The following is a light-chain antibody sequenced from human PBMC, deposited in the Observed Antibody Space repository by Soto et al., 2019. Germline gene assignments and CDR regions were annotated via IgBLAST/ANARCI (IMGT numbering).Light chain of an antibody. V-gene: IGLV2-23*02. J-gene: IGLJ1*01. CDR1: NSDVGSYNL. CDR2: EVT. CDR3: FSYAGDSVYG. Sequence: QSVLTQPASVSGSPRQSITISCTGTNSDVGSYNLVSWFQQHPGKAPKLVIYEVTKRPSGVSDRFSGSKSGNTASLTISGLQAEDEADYYCFSYAGDSVYGFGNGTKVTVL.